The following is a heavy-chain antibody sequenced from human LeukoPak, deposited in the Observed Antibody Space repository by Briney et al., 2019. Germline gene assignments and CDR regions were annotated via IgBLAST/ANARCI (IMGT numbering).Heavy chain of an antibody. V-gene: IGHV3-23*01. CDR2: ISGSGGST. J-gene: IGHJ4*02. CDR1: GFTFSSYA. D-gene: IGHD1-1*01. CDR3: ARGNIKGTGPDY. Sequence: GGSLRLSCAASGFTFSSYAISWVRQAPGKGLEWVSAISGSGGSTYYADSVKGRFTISRDNAKNSLYLQMNSLRAEDTAVYYCARGNIKGTGPDYWGQGTLVTVSS.